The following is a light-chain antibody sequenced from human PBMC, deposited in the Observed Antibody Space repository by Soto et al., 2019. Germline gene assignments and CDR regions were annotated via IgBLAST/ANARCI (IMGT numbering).Light chain of an antibody. CDR3: QRYAGSPWT. V-gene: IGKV3-20*01. CDR2: GAS. J-gene: IGKJ1*01. Sequence: ETVLTQSPGTLSLSPGERATLSCRASQTIRSNYLAWYRQTPGQAPRLLIYGASNRATGIADRFSGSGSGTDFTLIISRLEPEDFALYYCQRYAGSPWTFGQGTKVEIK. CDR1: QTIRSNY.